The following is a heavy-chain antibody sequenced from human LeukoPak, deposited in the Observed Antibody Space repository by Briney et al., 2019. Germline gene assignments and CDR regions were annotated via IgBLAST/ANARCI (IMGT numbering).Heavy chain of an antibody. D-gene: IGHD6-6*01. Sequence: PGGSLRLSCAASGFTFDDYGMSWVRQAPGKGLEWVSVSSGSGTHTYYAASVKGRFTISRDNSNNTLYLQMNSLRAEDTAVYYCAKRAAYSRSSLVLPFDAFDLWGQGTMVTVSS. CDR2: SSGSGTHT. CDR1: GFTFDDYG. J-gene: IGHJ3*01. V-gene: IGHV3-23*01. CDR3: AKRAAYSRSSLVLPFDAFDL.